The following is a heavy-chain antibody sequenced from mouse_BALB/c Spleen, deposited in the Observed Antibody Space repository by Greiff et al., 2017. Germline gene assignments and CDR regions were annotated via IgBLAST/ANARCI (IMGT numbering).Heavy chain of an antibody. J-gene: IGHJ1*01. CDR3: ARSAYYYGSRYFDV. Sequence: VQLQQSGTVLARPGASVKMSCKASGYTFTSYWMHWVKQRPGQGLEWIGMIDPSNSETRLNQKFKDKATLNVDKSSNTAYMQLSSLTSEDSAVYYCARSAYYYGSRYFDVWGAGTTVTVSS. CDR2: IDPSNSET. V-gene: IGHV1S127*01. CDR1: GYTFTSYW. D-gene: IGHD1-1*01.